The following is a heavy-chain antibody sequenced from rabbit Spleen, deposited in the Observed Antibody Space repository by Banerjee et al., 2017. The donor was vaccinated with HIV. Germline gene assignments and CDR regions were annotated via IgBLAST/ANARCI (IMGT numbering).Heavy chain of an antibody. Sequence: QSLEESGGDLVKPGASLTLTCTASRFSFSSSYYMCWVRQAPGKGLEWVACIYGGSLGSTVYASWAKGRFTISKTSSTTVTLQMTGLTAADTATYFCAKDTGSSFSTYGMDLWGPGTLVTVS. CDR3: AKDTGSSFSTYGMDL. V-gene: IGHV1S40*01. D-gene: IGHD8-1*01. CDR1: RFSFSSSYY. J-gene: IGHJ6*01. CDR2: IYGGSLGST.